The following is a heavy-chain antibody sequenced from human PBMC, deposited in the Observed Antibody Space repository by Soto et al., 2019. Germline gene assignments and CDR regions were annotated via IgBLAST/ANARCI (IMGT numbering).Heavy chain of an antibody. D-gene: IGHD2-8*01. Sequence: GSLRLSCAASGFTFSSYAMHWVRQAPGKGLEWVAVISYDGSNKYYADSVKGRFTISRDNSKNTLYLQMNSLRAEDTAVYYCARTVGYCTNGVCYTEGYYYGMDVWGQGTTVTVSS. CDR3: ARTVGYCTNGVCYTEGYYYGMDV. J-gene: IGHJ6*02. CDR1: GFTFSSYA. V-gene: IGHV3-30-3*01. CDR2: ISYDGSNK.